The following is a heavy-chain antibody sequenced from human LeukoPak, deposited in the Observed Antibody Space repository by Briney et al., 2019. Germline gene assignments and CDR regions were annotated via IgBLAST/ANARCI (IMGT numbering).Heavy chain of an antibody. CDR3: ACSGPYSNGGVMTDY. CDR2: TYRDGNT. J-gene: IGHJ4*02. Sequence: GGSLRLSCAASGLIVSSNYMSGVREAPGKGLEWVSITYRDGNTNYAECVKGRFTISRDTSKNTLSLQMNSLRAEDTAVYYCACSGPYSNGGVMTDYWGQGTLVTVSS. V-gene: IGHV3-66*01. D-gene: IGHD6-19*01. CDR1: GLIVSSNY.